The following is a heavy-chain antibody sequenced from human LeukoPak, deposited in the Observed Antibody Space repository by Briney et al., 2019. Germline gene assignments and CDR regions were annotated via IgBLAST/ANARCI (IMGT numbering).Heavy chain of an antibody. CDR1: GFTFSTYV. CDR2: ISSNGDNT. J-gene: IGHJ4*02. Sequence: GGSLRLSCSVSGFTFSTYVMHWVRQAPGKGLEYVSAISSNGDNTYYADSVKGRFTISRDNSKNTLYLQMSSLRADDTAVYCARGTGYWGQGTLVTVSS. V-gene: IGHV3-64D*06. CDR3: ARGTGY.